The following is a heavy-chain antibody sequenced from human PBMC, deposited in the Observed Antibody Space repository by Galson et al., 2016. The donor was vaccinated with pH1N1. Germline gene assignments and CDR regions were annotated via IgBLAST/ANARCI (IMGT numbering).Heavy chain of an antibody. CDR1: GFTFPSYA. CDR2: ILYDGTNE. J-gene: IGHJ4*02. Sequence: SLRLSCAASGFTFPSYAMHWVRQAPGKGLEWVAVILYDGTNEYYADSVKGRFTISRDNAKNSVYLQMNSLRAEDTAVYYCAKENWGCEYWGQGTLVTVSS. CDR3: AKENWGCEY. D-gene: IGHD7-27*01. V-gene: IGHV3-30*04.